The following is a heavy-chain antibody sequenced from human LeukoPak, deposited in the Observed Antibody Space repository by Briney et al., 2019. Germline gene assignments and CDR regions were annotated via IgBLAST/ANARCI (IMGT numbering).Heavy chain of an antibody. J-gene: IGHJ6*02. CDR2: IYYSGST. CDR1: GGSISSGGYY. Sequence: PSETLSLTCTVSGGSISSGGYYWSWIRQHPGKGLEWIGYIYYSGSTYYNPSLKSRVTISVDTSKNQFSLKLSSVTAADTAVYYCARDGLRGCSGGSCYQQYYYYGMDVWGQGTTVTVSS. CDR3: ARDGLRGCSGGSCYQQYYYYGMDV. D-gene: IGHD2-15*01. V-gene: IGHV4-31*03.